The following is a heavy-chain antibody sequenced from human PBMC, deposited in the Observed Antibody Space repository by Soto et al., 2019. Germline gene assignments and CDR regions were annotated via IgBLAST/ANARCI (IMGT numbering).Heavy chain of an antibody. V-gene: IGHV3-15*01. CDR2: SKSETDGGTT. CDR3: TAGGVIASH. CDR1: GFTFTNVW. D-gene: IGHD2-21*01. Sequence: EVQLVESGGGLVKPGGSLRVSCAASGFTFTNVWMSWVRQAPGKGLEWLGVSKSETDGGTTEYAAPVKGRFTISRDDSKNTLFLQMHSLKSDDTAMYYCTAGGVIASHWGQGTLVTVSS. J-gene: IGHJ4*02.